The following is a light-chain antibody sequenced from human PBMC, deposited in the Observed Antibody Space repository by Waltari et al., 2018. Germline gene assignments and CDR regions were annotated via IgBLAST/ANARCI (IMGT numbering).Light chain of an antibody. J-gene: IGKJ1*01. CDR1: QSISSW. CDR3: QHWET. Sequence: DIQMTQSPSTLSASVGDRVTITCRASQSISSWLTWYQQKPGKAPKLLIYKASSLESGVPSRFSGSGSGTEFTLTISSLQPDDFATYYCQHWETFGQGTKVEIK. CDR2: KAS. V-gene: IGKV1-5*03.